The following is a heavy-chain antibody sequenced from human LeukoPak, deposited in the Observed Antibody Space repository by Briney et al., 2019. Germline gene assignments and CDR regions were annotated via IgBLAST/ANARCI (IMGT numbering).Heavy chain of an antibody. D-gene: IGHD5-18*01. CDR3: ARTVEGYSYGYVDY. Sequence: SETLSLTCTVSDGSLSSTTYYWGWIRQPPGKGLEWIGSVYYSGSTYYNPSLKSRLTISIDTSKDQFSLKLSSVTAADTAVYYCARTVEGYSYGYVDYWGQGTLVSVSS. CDR2: VYYSGST. V-gene: IGHV4-39*07. CDR1: DGSLSSTTYY. J-gene: IGHJ4*02.